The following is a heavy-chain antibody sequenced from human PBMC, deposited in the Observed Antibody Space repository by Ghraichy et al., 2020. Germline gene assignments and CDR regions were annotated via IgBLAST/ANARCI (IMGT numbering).Heavy chain of an antibody. CDR3: AADPSEDYYDGSGYYYGGGVDY. CDR1: GFPFTSSA. V-gene: IGHV1-58*01. D-gene: IGHD3-22*01. J-gene: IGHJ4*02. Sequence: SVKVSCKASGFPFTSSAAPGVLQSRGLLVEWIGWIVVGSGNTNYAQKFQERVTITRDMSTSTAYMELSSLRSEDTAVYYCAADPSEDYYDGSGYYYGGGVDYWGQGTLVTVSS. CDR2: IVVGSGNT.